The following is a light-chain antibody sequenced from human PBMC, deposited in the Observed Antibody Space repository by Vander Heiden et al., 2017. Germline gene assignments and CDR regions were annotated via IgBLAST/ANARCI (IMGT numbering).Light chain of an antibody. J-gene: IGKJ2*01. V-gene: IGKV1-5*03. CDR1: QSISSL. Sequence: DTQMSQSPSPPSASVGDRVTITWRASQSISSLVAWYQQKPGKAPKLLMYKASSLESGVPSRFSGSGSGTEFTLTISSLQPDDFVTYYCQQYKSYPYTFGQGTKLEIK. CDR2: KAS. CDR3: QQYKSYPYT.